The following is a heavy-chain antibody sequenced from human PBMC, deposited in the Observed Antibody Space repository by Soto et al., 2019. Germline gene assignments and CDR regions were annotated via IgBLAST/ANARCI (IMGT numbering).Heavy chain of an antibody. V-gene: IGHV3-74*01. J-gene: IGHJ4*02. CDR2: IKGDGSIT. CDR3: AGGGHAGAGIYYLGD. D-gene: IGHD3-10*01. CDR1: GFSFNTYW. Sequence: EVQLVESGGSLVQSGGSLRLSCTASGFSFNTYWMHWVRQAPGKGLVWISRIKGDGSITNYADSVRGRFTISRDNAKNTLYLQVNSLRDEDTAVYYCAGGGHAGAGIYYLGDWGQGTLVTVSS.